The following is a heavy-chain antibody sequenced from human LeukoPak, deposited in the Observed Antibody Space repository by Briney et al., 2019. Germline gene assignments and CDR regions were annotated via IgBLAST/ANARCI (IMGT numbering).Heavy chain of an antibody. V-gene: IGHV1-69*05. CDR2: IIPIFGTA. CDR3: AREGRAFYAAVSWSPFDY. Sequence: SVKVSCKASGGTFSSYAISWARQAPGQGLEWMGGIIPIFGTANYAQKLQGRVTMTTDTSTSTAYMELRSLRSDDTAVYYCAREGRAFYAAVSWSPFDYWGQGTLVTVSS. D-gene: IGHD2/OR15-2a*01. J-gene: IGHJ4*02. CDR1: GGTFSSYA.